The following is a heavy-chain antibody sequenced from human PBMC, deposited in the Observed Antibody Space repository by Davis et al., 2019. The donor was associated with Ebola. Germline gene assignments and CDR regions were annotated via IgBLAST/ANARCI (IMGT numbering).Heavy chain of an antibody. Sequence: ETLSLTCTVSGDSTTGYYWSWVRQAPGKGLEWVSVIYSGGSTYYADSVKGRFTISRDNSKNTLYLQMGSLRAEDMAVYYCARDLGDYSNYETDYWGQGTLVTVSS. CDR3: ARDLGDYSNYETDY. J-gene: IGHJ4*02. D-gene: IGHD4-11*01. CDR2: IYSGGST. CDR1: GDSTTGYY. V-gene: IGHV3-53*05.